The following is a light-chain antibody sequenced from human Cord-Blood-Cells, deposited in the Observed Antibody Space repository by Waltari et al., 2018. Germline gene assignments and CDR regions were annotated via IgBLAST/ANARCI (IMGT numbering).Light chain of an antibody. J-gene: IGLJ1*01. CDR2: EGS. CDR1: RSDVGSYNL. CDR3: CSYAGSSTFV. V-gene: IGLV2-23*01. Sequence: QSALTQPASVPGSPGQSITISCTGTRSDVGSYNLVSWYQQHPGKAPKLLIYEGSKRPSGVSNRFSGSKSGNTASLTISGLQAEDEADYYCCSYAGSSTFVFGTGTKVTVL.